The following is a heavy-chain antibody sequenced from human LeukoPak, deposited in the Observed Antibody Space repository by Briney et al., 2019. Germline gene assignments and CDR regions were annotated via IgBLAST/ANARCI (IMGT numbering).Heavy chain of an antibody. CDR3: ARILDSAWGELGY. CDR2: IRSDGSNK. J-gene: IGHJ4*02. V-gene: IGHV3-30*02. CDR1: GFNFSDHG. Sequence: GSLRLSCSGSGFNFSDHGMHWVRQAPGKGLEWMAFIRSDGSNKYYADSVKGRFTISRDNSKNTFYLQMNSLRAEDTAVYYCARILDSAWGELGYWGQGTLVTVSS. D-gene: IGHD6-19*01.